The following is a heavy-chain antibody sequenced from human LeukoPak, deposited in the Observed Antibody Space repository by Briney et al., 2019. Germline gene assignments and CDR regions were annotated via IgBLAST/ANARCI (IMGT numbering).Heavy chain of an antibody. CDR3: AKSSWGTVTTDGDY. D-gene: IGHD4-17*01. V-gene: IGHV3-23*01. J-gene: IGHJ4*02. CDR1: GSTFSSYA. Sequence: PGGSLRLSCAASGSTFSSYAMSWVRQAPGKGLEWVSAISGSGGSTYYADSVKGRFTISRDNSKNTLYLQMNSLRAEDTAVYYCAKSSWGTVTTDGDYWGQGTLVTVSS. CDR2: ISGSGGST.